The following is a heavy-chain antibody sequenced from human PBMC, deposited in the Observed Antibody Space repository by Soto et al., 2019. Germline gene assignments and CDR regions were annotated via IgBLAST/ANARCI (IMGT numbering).Heavy chain of an antibody. J-gene: IGHJ5*02. CDR1: GGSISSSDFY. D-gene: IGHD6-25*01. V-gene: IGHV4-39*01. CDR3: AVVDSTGNWFDP. Sequence: QLQLQESGPGLVKPSETLSLTCTVSGGSISSSDFYWGWLRQTPGKGLEFIGSMYYSGTTYYNPSLKSRVTISVDTSKNQFTLKLISVTASDTAVYYCAVVDSTGNWFDPWGEGARVTGSS. CDR2: MYYSGTT.